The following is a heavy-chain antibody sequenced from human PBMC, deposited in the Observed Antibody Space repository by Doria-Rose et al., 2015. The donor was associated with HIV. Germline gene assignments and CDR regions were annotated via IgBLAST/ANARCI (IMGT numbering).Heavy chain of an antibody. J-gene: IGHJ3*02. V-gene: IGHV3-9*01. CDR2: ISWNSGLI. Sequence: EVQLVESGGGLVQPGRSLRLTCAASRFTFDDYAMHWVRQGPGRGLEWVAGISWNSGLIGYADSVKGRFTISRDNAKGSLSLQMNSLRAEDTALYYCAKRADPYDAFDIWGQGTMVTVSS. CDR3: AKRADPYDAFDI. CDR1: RFTFDDYA.